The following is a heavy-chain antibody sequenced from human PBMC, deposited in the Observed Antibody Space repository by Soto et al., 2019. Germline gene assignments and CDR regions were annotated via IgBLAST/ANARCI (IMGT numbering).Heavy chain of an antibody. Sequence: GGSLRLSCAASGFTFSSYWMSWVRQAPGKGLEWVANIKQDGSEKYYVDSVKGRFTISRDNAKNSLYLQMNSLRAEDTAVYYCARKVVGWLLPTYYFDYWGQGTLVTVSS. V-gene: IGHV3-7*03. CDR3: ARKVVGWLLPTYYFDY. J-gene: IGHJ4*02. CDR1: GFTFSSYW. D-gene: IGHD3-22*01. CDR2: IKQDGSEK.